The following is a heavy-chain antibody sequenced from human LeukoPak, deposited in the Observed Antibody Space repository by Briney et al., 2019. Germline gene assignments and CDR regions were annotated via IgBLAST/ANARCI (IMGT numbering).Heavy chain of an antibody. V-gene: IGHV1-2*02. CDR3: ARSKYSDYL. D-gene: IGHD5-12*01. CDR1: GYTFTGYY. J-gene: IGHJ4*02. Sequence: ASVKVSCKASGYTFTGYYIHWVRQAPGQGLEWMGWIKPNSGGTKYAQKFQGRVSMTRDMPINTAYMELNSLRFDDTAVYYCARSKYSDYLWGQGTLVTVSS. CDR2: IKPNSGGT.